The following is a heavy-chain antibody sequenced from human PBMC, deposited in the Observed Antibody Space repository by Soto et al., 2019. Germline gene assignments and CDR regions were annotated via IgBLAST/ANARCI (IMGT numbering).Heavy chain of an antibody. V-gene: IGHV3-74*01. D-gene: IGHD3-22*01. Sequence: GGSLRLSCAASGFTFSSYWMHWVRQAPGKGLVWVSRINSDGSSTSYADSVKGRFTISRDNAKNTLYLQMNSLRAEDTAVYYCASNFGYYYDSSGTYYFDYWGQGTLVTVS. CDR3: ASNFGYYYDSSGTYYFDY. J-gene: IGHJ4*02. CDR1: GFTFSSYW. CDR2: INSDGSST.